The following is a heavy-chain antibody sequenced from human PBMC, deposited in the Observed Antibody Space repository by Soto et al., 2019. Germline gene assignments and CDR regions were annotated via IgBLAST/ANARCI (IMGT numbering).Heavy chain of an antibody. J-gene: IGHJ3*02. Sequence: ASVKVSCKASGCTFTSYGISWVRQAPGQGLEWMGWISAYNGNTNYAQKLQGRVTMTTDTSTSTAYMELRSLRSDDTAVYYCARDEPVTTNNAFAIWGQGTMVTVSS. CDR3: ARDEPVTTNNAFAI. CDR1: GCTFTSYG. CDR2: ISAYNGNT. D-gene: IGHD4-17*01. V-gene: IGHV1-18*01.